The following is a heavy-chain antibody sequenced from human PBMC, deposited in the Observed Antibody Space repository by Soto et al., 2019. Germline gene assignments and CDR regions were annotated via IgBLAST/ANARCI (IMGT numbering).Heavy chain of an antibody. J-gene: IGHJ6*02. V-gene: IGHV1-69*13. CDR3: ARSPGITGTRASQYAMDV. CDR2: IIPIFGTP. D-gene: IGHD1-20*01. CDR1: CDTFSTFA. Sequence: SVKVSCKASCDTFSTFAISWVRQAPGQGLEWMGGIIPIFGTPDYAQHFPGRVTISADESTKTAYLELSSLRPEDTAVYYCARSPGITGTRASQYAMDVWGQGTTVTVSS.